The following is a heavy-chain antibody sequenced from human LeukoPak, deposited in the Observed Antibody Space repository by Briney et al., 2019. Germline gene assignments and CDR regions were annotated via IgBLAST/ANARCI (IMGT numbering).Heavy chain of an antibody. CDR2: IYHSGST. CDR1: GGSISSGGYY. J-gene: IGHJ4*02. Sequence: SETLSLTCTVSGGSISSGGYYWSWIRQPPGKGLEWIGYIYHSGSTYYNPSLKSRVTISVDTSKNQFSLKLSSVTAADTAVYYCARHSQQWLVVDYWGQGTLVTVSS. D-gene: IGHD6-19*01. V-gene: IGHV4-30-2*01. CDR3: ARHSQQWLVVDY.